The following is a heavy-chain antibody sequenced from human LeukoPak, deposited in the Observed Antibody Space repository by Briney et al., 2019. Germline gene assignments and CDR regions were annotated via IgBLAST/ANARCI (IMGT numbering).Heavy chain of an antibody. CDR2: INPSGGST. V-gene: IGHV1-46*01. CDR1: GYTFTSYY. J-gene: IGHJ4*02. CDR3: ARVDNSPTPLQWHFDY. D-gene: IGHD5-24*01. Sequence: ASVKVSCKASGYTFTSYYMHWVRQAPGQGLEWMGIINPSGGSTSYAQKFQGRVTMTSDTSTSTVYMELSSLRSEDTAVYHCARVDNSPTPLQWHFDYWGQGTLVTVSS.